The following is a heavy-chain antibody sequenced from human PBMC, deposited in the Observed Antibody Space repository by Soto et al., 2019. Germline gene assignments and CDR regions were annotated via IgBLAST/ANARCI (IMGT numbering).Heavy chain of an antibody. Sequence: LKVSCKASGYTFTSYYMHWVRQAPGQGLEWMGIINPSGGSTSYAQKFQGRVTMTRDTSTSTVYMELSSLRSEDTAVYYCAQSGDYYYGSGSYYKSWFDPWGQGTLVTVSS. J-gene: IGHJ5*02. D-gene: IGHD3-10*01. CDR3: AQSGDYYYGSGSYYKSWFDP. V-gene: IGHV1-46*01. CDR2: INPSGGST. CDR1: GYTFTSYY.